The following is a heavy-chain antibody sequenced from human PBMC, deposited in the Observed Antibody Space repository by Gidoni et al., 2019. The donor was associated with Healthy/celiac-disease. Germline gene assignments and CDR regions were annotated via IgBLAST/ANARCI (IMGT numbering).Heavy chain of an antibody. CDR3: AKDGFGYSSSWGIDY. Sequence: QVQLVASGGGVVQPGRSLRLSCAASGFTFRSYGMHWVRQAPGKGLEWVAVISYDGSNKYYADFVKGRFTISRDNSKNTLYLQMNSLRAEDTAVYYCAKDGFGYSSSWGIDYWGQGTLVTVSS. CDR2: ISYDGSNK. V-gene: IGHV3-30*18. CDR1: GFTFRSYG. J-gene: IGHJ4*02. D-gene: IGHD6-13*01.